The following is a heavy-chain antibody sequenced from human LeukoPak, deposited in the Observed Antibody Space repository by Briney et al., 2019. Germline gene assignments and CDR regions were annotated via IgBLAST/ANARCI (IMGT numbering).Heavy chain of an antibody. D-gene: IGHD3-16*01. Sequence: SETLSLTCTVSGGSISSYYWSWIRQPPGKGLEWIGYIYYSGSTNYSPSLKSRVTISVDTSKNQFSLKLSSVTAADTAVYYCARLMDAYYDYVWGSYPLHAFDIWGQGTMVTVSS. CDR2: IYYSGST. CDR3: ARLMDAYYDYVWGSYPLHAFDI. CDR1: GGSISSYY. J-gene: IGHJ3*02. V-gene: IGHV4-59*08.